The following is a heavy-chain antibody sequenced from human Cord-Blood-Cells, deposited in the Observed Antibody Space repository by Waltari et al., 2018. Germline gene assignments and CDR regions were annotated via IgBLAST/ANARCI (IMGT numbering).Heavy chain of an antibody. Sequence: VQLVQSGAEVMKPGSSVKVSCKPSGCTFSIYAISWVRQAPGQGLEWMGRIIPILGIANYAQKFQGRVTITADKSTSTAYMELSSLRSEDTAVYYCSTRYYFDYWGQGTLVTVSS. CDR1: GCTFSIYA. CDR2: IIPILGIA. J-gene: IGHJ4*02. V-gene: IGHV1-69*09. CDR3: STRYYFDY.